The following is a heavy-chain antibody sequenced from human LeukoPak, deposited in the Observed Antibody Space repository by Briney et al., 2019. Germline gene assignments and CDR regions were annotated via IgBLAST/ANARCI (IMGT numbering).Heavy chain of an antibody. D-gene: IGHD3-22*01. CDR1: GGSFSGYY. Sequence: PSETLSLTGAVYGGSFSGYYWSWIRQPPGKGLEWIGEINHSGSTNYNPSLKSRVTISVDTSKNQFSLKLSSVTAADTAVYYCARAGGYYDSSGYYYVTTFDYWGQGTLVTVSS. CDR3: ARAGGYYDSSGYYYVTTFDY. J-gene: IGHJ4*02. V-gene: IGHV4-34*01. CDR2: INHSGST.